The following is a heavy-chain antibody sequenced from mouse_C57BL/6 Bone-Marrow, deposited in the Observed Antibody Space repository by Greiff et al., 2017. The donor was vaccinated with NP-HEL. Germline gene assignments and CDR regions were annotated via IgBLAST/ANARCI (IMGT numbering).Heavy chain of an antibody. CDR2: IDPSDSYT. Sequence: VQLQQPGAELVKPGASVKLSCKASGYTFTSYWMQWVKQRPGQGLEWIGEIDPSDSYTNYNQKFKGKATLTVDTSSSTAYMQLSSLTSEDSAVYYCALEEWFPYYYAMDYWGQGTSVTVSS. J-gene: IGHJ4*01. D-gene: IGHD2-2*01. CDR1: GYTFTSYW. V-gene: IGHV1-50*01. CDR3: ALEEWFPYYYAMDY.